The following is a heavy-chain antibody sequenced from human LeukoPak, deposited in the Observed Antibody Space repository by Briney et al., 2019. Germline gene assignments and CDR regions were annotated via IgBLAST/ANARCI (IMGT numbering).Heavy chain of an antibody. CDR3: ARSGYNNWFDP. CDR1: GGSISGYF. V-gene: IGHV4-4*07. J-gene: IGHJ5*02. CDR2: IYTSGST. Sequence: SETLSLTCTVSGGSISGYFWSWIRQPAGKGPEWIGRIYTSGSTYYNPSLKSRLTMSVDTDTSKNQFSLKLSSVTAADTAVYYCARSGYNNWFDPWGQGTLVTVSS. D-gene: IGHD5-24*01.